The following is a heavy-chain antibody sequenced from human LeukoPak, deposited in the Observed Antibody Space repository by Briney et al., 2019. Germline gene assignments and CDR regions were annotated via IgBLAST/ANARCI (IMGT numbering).Heavy chain of an antibody. CDR2: LIPLLGIA. CDR3: ARDAAMIAVPGAN. J-gene: IGHJ1*01. Sequence: SVKASCKASGGTFSSYAISWVRQAPGQGLEWMGGLIPLLGIANYAQKFQGRVTITADKSTSTAYMEMRSLRSEDTAVYYCARDAAMIAVPGANWGQGTLVTVSS. V-gene: IGHV1-69*04. CDR1: GGTFSSYA. D-gene: IGHD6-13*01.